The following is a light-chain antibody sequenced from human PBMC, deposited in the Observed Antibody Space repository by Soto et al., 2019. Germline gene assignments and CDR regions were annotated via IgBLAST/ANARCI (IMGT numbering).Light chain of an antibody. CDR2: GAS. CDR3: EQSYSTRWT. J-gene: IGKJ1*01. CDR1: QSISIY. V-gene: IGKV1-39*01. Sequence: DIQMTQSPSSLSASVGDRVTITCRASQSISIYLNWYQQKPGKAPKLLIYGASSLQSGVPSRFSGSGSGTDFTLTISSLQPEDFATYYCEQSYSTRWTFGQGTKVEIK.